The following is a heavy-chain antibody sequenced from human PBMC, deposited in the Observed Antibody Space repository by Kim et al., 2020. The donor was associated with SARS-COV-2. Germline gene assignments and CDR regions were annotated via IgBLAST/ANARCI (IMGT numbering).Heavy chain of an antibody. D-gene: IGHD6-13*01. J-gene: IGHJ6*02. CDR2: IYHSGST. Sequence: SETLSLTCAVSGGSISSSNWWSWVRPPPGKGLEWIGEIYHSGSTNYNPSLKSRVTISVDKSKNQFSLKLSSVTAADTAVYYCARDRPSYSSSWDAWGGYYYGMDVWGQGTTVTVSS. V-gene: IGHV4-4*02. CDR1: GGSISSSNW. CDR3: ARDRPSYSSSWDAWGGYYYGMDV.